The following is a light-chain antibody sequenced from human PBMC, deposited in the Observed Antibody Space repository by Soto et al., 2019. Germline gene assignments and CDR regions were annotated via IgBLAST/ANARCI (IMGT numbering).Light chain of an antibody. CDR2: DTS. J-gene: IGKJ4*01. V-gene: IGKV3-11*01. Sequence: EIVLSQSPATLSLSPGERATLSCRASQSVGSYLAWYQQKPGQAPRLLIYDTSNRATGIPARFSGSGSGTDITLTISSLEPEDFAVYYCQQRSNLLTFGGGTKVEIK. CDR3: QQRSNLLT. CDR1: QSVGSY.